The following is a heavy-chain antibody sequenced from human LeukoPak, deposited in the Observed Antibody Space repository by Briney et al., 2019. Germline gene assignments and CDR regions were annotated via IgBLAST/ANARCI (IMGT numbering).Heavy chain of an antibody. Sequence: VASVKVSCKASGYTFTSYDINWVRQATGQGLEWMGWMSPNSGNTGYAQKFQGRVTMTRDTSMSTAYMELSSLRSEDTAVYYCARLSETPDYCGLGGYYYLGYWGQGTPVTVSS. D-gene: IGHD2-21*02. J-gene: IGHJ4*02. CDR1: GYTFTSYD. V-gene: IGHV1-8*01. CDR3: ARLSETPDYCGLGGYYYLGY. CDR2: MSPNSGNT.